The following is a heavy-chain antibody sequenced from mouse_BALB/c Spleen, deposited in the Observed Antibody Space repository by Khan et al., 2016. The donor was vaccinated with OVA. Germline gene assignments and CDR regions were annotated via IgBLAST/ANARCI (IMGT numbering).Heavy chain of an antibody. CDR1: GFTFSSFT. V-gene: IGHV5-9*03. CDR3: ARPNYGSFAY. J-gene: IGHJ3*01. D-gene: IGHD2-2*01. Sequence: EVELVESGGGLVKPGGSLKLSCAASGFTFSSFTMSWVRQTPEKRLEWVATISSGGDNTYYPDSVKGRFTISRDNAKNNLYLQMSSLRSEDTALYYCARPNYGSFAYWGQGTLVTVSA. CDR2: ISSGGDNT.